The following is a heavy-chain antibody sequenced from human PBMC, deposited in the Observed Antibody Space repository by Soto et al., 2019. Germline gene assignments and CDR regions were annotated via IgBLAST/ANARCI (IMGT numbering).Heavy chain of an antibody. V-gene: IGHV4-59*11. CDR1: GVSITSHY. CDR2: TYIRGSA. CDR3: ARDLRSRGWFDP. J-gene: IGHJ5*02. Sequence: SETLSLTCDVSGVSITSHYWNWIRQSPGMGLEWIGSTYIRGSASYNPSLKSRVTISLDTSKDQLSLTLSAVTAADSAVYYCARDLRSRGWFDPWGPGILVTVSS.